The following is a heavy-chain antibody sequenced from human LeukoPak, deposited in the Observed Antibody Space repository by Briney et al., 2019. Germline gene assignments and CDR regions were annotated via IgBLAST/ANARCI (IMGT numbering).Heavy chain of an antibody. CDR1: GDSVSSNSVG. Sequence: SQTLSLTCAISGDSVSSNSVGWNWLRQSPSRGLEWLGSTYYRSKWFDAYAQSVKSRITINSDTSRNQFSLQVNSVTPEDTAVYYCARGNYWTFDYWGQGILVTASS. CDR2: TYYRSKWFD. D-gene: IGHD3/OR15-3a*01. V-gene: IGHV6-1*01. J-gene: IGHJ4*02. CDR3: ARGNYWTFDY.